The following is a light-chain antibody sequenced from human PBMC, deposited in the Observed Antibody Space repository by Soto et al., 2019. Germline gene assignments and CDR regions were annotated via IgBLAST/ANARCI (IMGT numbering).Light chain of an antibody. V-gene: IGLV2-14*01. CDR1: SSDVGGYNY. CDR2: EVS. J-gene: IGLJ1*01. Sequence: QSVLTQPASVSGSPGKSITISCTGTSSDVGGYNYVAWYQQYPGKAPKLMIYEVSDRPSGVSIRFSGSKSGNTASLTISGLHAGDGADYYCSSYTSSSTLVFGTGTKVTVL. CDR3: SSYTSSSTLV.